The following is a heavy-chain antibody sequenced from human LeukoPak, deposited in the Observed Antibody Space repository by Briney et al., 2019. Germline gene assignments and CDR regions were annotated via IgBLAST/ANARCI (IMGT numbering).Heavy chain of an antibody. J-gene: IGHJ5*02. CDR2: INPNGGGT. V-gene: IGHV1-2*02. CDR3: ARAQKAYCSSPSCHTDP. Sequence: ASVKVSFKSSGYTFNVYYIHWVRQPPGQGLEWMGWINPNGGGTNYAQDFQGRVTMTRDTSISTVYMQLSSPRYDDTAVYYCARAQKAYCSSPSCHTDPWGQGTLVTVS. CDR1: GYTFNVYY. D-gene: IGHD2-2*02.